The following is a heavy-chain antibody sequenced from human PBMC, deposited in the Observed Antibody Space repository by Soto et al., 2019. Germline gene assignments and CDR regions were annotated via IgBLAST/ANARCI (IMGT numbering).Heavy chain of an antibody. Sequence: SETLSLTCTVSGGSISSGDYYWSWIRQPPGKGLEWIGYIYYSGSTYYNPSLKSRVTKSVDTSKNQFSLKLSSETAADTALYYCAASCVGCGGFNYYGMDVWGQGTTVTVSS. J-gene: IGHJ6*02. D-gene: IGHD2-21*01. V-gene: IGHV4-30-4*01. CDR3: AASCVGCGGFNYYGMDV. CDR2: IYYSGST. CDR1: GGSISSGDYY.